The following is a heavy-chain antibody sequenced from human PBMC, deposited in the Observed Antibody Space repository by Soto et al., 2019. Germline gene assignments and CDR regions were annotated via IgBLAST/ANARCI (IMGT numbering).Heavy chain of an antibody. CDR1: GGTFSSYA. CDR2: IIPIFGTA. V-gene: IGHV1-69*13. Sequence: SVKVSCKASGGTFSSYAISWVRQAPGQGLEWMGGIIPIFGTANYAQKFQGRVTITADGSTSTAYMELSSLRSEDTDVSYCRLRGSFDYWGQGTLVSVYS. D-gene: IGHD5-12*01. CDR3: RLRGSFDY. J-gene: IGHJ4*02.